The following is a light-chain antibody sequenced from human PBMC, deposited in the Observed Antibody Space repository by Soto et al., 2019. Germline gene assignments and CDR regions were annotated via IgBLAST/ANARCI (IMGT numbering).Light chain of an antibody. J-gene: IGKJ4*01. V-gene: IGKV1-39*01. CDR1: QTISRA. CDR3: QQSYTTPT. Sequence: DIQLTQSTSSLSASVGDRVTITCRASQTISRALNWYQQKPGKAPKLLIYAASNLQSGVPSRFSGSGSGTDFILTISSLQPEDFATYYCQQSYTTPTFGGGTKVDI. CDR2: AAS.